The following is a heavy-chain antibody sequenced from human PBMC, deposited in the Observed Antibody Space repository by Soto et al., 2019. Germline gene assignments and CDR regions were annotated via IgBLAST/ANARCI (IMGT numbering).Heavy chain of an antibody. CDR3: ARTIPANHYDYVLDAFDI. Sequence: ASVKVSCKASGYTFTSYGISWVRQAPGQGLEWMGWISAYNGNTNYAQKLQGRVTITTDTSTSTAYMELRSLRSDDTAVYYCARTIPANHYDYVLDAFDIWGQGTMVTVSS. CDR2: ISAYNGNT. CDR1: GYTFTSYG. V-gene: IGHV1-18*01. J-gene: IGHJ3*02. D-gene: IGHD3-16*01.